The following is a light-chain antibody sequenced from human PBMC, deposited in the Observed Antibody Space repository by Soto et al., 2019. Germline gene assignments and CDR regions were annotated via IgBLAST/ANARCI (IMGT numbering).Light chain of an antibody. CDR1: QSISNR. V-gene: IGKV1-5*01. CDR3: QHYGGMWT. Sequence: DIQMTQSPSTLSASVGDRVTITCRASQSISNRLAWYQQKPGTAPKVLIYDASSLESGVPSRFSGSVYGTEFILTMSSLQPEDFATYYCQHYGGMWTFGQGTKVEIK. CDR2: DAS. J-gene: IGKJ1*01.